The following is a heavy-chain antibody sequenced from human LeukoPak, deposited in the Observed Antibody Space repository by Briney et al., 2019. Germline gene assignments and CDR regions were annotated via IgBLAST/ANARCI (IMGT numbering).Heavy chain of an antibody. V-gene: IGHV3-48*01. CDR2: INTDSDKV. CDR3: AKVETPVAGTLDY. Sequence: GGSLRLSCSVSGFTFSRYYMNWVRQAPGKGLEWLSYINTDSDKVYYADSMKGRLTISRDNSKNTLYLQMNSLRAEDTAVYYCAKVETPVAGTLDYWGQGTLVTVSS. J-gene: IGHJ4*02. D-gene: IGHD6-13*01. CDR1: GFTFSRYY.